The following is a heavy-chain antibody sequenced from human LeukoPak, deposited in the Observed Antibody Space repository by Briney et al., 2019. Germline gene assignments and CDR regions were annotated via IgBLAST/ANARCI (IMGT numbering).Heavy chain of an antibody. CDR3: ARDQVDTAMVKGPHYYYYMDV. J-gene: IGHJ6*03. V-gene: IGHV4-30-2*01. CDR1: GGSISSGGYY. CDR2: IYHSGST. D-gene: IGHD5-18*01. Sequence: SQTLSLTCTVSGGSISSGGYYWSWIRQPPGKGLEWIGYIYHSGSTCYNPSLKSRVTISVDRSKNQFSLRLSSVTAADTAVYYCARDQVDTAMVKGPHYYYYMDVWGKGTTVTVSS.